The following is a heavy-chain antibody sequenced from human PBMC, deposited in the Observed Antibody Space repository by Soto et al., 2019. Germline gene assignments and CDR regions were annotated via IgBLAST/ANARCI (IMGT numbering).Heavy chain of an antibody. J-gene: IGHJ4*02. CDR2: IFSNDEK. CDR1: GFSLSNARMG. V-gene: IGHV2-26*01. CDR3: ARTTRTGYCSSTSCYFFFDY. Sequence: QVTLKESGPVLVKPTETLTLTCTVSGFSLSNARMGVSWIRQPPGKALEWLAHIFSNDEKSYSTSLKSRLTISKDTSKSQVGLTMTNTDPVDTATYYCARTTRTGYCSSTSCYFFFDYWGQGTLVTVSS. D-gene: IGHD2-2*03.